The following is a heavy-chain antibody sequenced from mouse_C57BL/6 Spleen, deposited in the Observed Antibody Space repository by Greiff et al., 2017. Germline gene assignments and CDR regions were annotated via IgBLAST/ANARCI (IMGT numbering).Heavy chain of an antibody. Sequence: QVRLQQPGAELVMPGASVKLSCKASGYTFTSYWMHWVKQRPGQGLEWIGEIDPSDSYTNYNQKFKGKSTLTVDKSSSTAYMQLSSLTSEDSAVYYCVAWQDYAMDYWGQGTSVTVSS. CDR1: GYTFTSYW. D-gene: IGHD6-1*01. J-gene: IGHJ4*01. CDR2: IDPSDSYT. V-gene: IGHV1-69*01. CDR3: VAWQDYAMDY.